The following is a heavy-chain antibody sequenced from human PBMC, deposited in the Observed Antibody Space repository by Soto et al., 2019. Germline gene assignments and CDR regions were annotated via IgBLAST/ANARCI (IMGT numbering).Heavy chain of an antibody. D-gene: IGHD5-12*01. J-gene: IGHJ5*01. CDR1: GYSFTYYT. Sequence: QVQLVQSGAEVRKPGASVKVSCKASGYSFTYYTMHWVRQAPGQRLEWMGWINAGNGNTKYSPKFQGRVTITRDTSASTAYMELSSLRSEDTAVYYCAGDSGSSGYEGGLDSWGQGTLVTVSS. CDR3: AGDSGSSGYEGGLDS. V-gene: IGHV1-3*01. CDR2: INAGNGNT.